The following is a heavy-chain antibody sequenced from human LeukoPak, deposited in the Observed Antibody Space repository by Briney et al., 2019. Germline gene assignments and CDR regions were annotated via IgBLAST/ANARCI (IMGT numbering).Heavy chain of an antibody. Sequence: PGWSLRLSCASSGFTHSSYAMHWVRQAPAKGVEGVAVISYDGSNKYYADSVKGRFTISRDNSKNTLYLQMNSLRAEDTAVYYCARDLVSSSNFGRFDYWGQGTLVTVSS. CDR2: ISYDGSNK. CDR1: GFTHSSYA. V-gene: IGHV3-30*01. J-gene: IGHJ4*02. D-gene: IGHD6-6*01. CDR3: ARDLVSSSNFGRFDY.